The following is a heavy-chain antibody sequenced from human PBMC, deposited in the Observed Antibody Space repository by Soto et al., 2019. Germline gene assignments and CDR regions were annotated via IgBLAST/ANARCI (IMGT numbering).Heavy chain of an antibody. J-gene: IGHJ6*02. V-gene: IGHV3-23*01. Sequence: EVQLLESGGGLVQPGGSLRLSCAASRFTFSSYVMSWVRQAPGKGLEWVSSISAGGGSTYYADSVKGRFTISRDNSKNTLYLQMNSLRAEDTALYYCAKGAAFYYYYGMDVWGQGTTVTVSS. CDR2: ISAGGGST. CDR3: AKGAAFYYYYGMDV. CDR1: RFTFSSYV. D-gene: IGHD2-15*01.